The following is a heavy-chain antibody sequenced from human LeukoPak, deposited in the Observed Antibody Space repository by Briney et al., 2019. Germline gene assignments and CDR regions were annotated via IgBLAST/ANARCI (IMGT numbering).Heavy chain of an antibody. V-gene: IGHV3-21*01. Sequence: PGGSLRLSCAPSGFTFSIYAMNWVRQAPGKGLEWVSSISSSSSYIYYADSVKGRFTISRDNAKNSLYLQMNSLRAEDTAVYYCARVKPNPFPYYYYSIDVWGKGTTVTVSS. D-gene: IGHD2-8*01. J-gene: IGHJ6*03. CDR3: ARVKPNPFPYYYYSIDV. CDR1: GFTFSIYA. CDR2: ISSSSSYI.